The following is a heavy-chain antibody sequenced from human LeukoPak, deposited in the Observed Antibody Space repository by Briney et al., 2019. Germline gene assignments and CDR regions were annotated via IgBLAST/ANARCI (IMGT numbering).Heavy chain of an antibody. V-gene: IGHV3-21*01. CDR2: ISSSSSYI. Sequence: GGSLRLSCAASGFTVSSNYMSWVRQAPGKGLEWVSSISSSSSYIYYADSVKGRFTISRDNAKNSLYLQMNSLRAEDTAVYYCAGTFAAAGNPFDYWGQGTLVTVSS. D-gene: IGHD6-13*01. CDR3: AGTFAAAGNPFDY. CDR1: GFTVSSNY. J-gene: IGHJ4*02.